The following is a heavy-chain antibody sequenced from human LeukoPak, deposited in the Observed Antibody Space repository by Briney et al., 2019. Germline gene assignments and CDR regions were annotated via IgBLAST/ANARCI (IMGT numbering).Heavy chain of an antibody. D-gene: IGHD6-13*01. V-gene: IGHV5-51*01. CDR1: GYSFSSNW. Sequence: GESLKISRKDSGYSFSSNWIGRVRQMPGKGLEWMGVIFPSDSDTRYSPSFQGQVTISADKSIRTAYLQWSSLQASDTAMYYCARQGSNTWAYWGQGTLVTVSS. CDR2: IFPSDSDT. CDR3: ARQGSNTWAY. J-gene: IGHJ4*02.